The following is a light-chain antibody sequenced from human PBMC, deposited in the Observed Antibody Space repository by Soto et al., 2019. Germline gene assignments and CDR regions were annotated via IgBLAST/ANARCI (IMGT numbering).Light chain of an antibody. V-gene: IGKV3-15*01. CDR1: QSFSSSY. J-gene: IGKJ4*01. CDR3: QQYHTWPIT. Sequence: EVVMTQSPGTLSLSPGERATLSCRASQSFSSSYLAWYQQKPGQAPRLLIYGTSTRATGIPARFSGSGSGTEFTLTISSLQSEDCAIYYCQQYHTWPITFGGGTKVDI. CDR2: GTS.